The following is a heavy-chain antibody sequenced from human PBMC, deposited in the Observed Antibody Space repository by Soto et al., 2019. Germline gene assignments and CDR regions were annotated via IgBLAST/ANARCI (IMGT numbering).Heavy chain of an antibody. Sequence: GCLRLSCAASGFSFSSYGMSWVRQAPGKGLEWVSAISGSGGSTYYADSVKGRFTISRDNSKNTLYLQMNSLRAEDTAVYYCAKHRGVVIIFVDYWGRGTLVIVSS. CDR1: GFSFSSYG. CDR2: ISGSGGST. J-gene: IGHJ4*02. V-gene: IGHV3-23*01. D-gene: IGHD3-3*01. CDR3: AKHRGVVIIFVDY.